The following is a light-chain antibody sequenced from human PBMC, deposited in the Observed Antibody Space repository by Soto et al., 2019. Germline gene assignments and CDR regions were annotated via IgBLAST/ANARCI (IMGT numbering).Light chain of an antibody. V-gene: IGLV1-51*01. CDR2: DNN. CDR1: NSNIGRTY. CDR3: GIWPNSVNLV. J-gene: IGLJ3*02. Sequence: QSVLTQPPSVSAAPGQKVTISCFGSNSNIGRTYVFWYQQLPGTAPKLLIYDNNKRPSGIPDRFSGSKSGTSATLDISGLQTGGEADYYCGIWPNSVNLVFGGGTKLTVL.